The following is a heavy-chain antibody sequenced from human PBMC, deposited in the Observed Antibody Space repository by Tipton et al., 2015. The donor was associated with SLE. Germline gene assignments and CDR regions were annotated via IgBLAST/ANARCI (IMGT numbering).Heavy chain of an antibody. CDR2: INHSGST. CDR1: GGSISGYY. CDR3: ARVPSVGGSYHGWFDP. D-gene: IGHD1-26*01. Sequence: GLVKPSETLSLTCTVSGGSISGYYWSWIRQPPGKGLEWIGEINHSGSTNYNPSLKSRVTISVDTSKNQFSLKLSSVTAADTAVYYCARVPSVGGSYHGWFDPWGQGTMVTVSS. V-gene: IGHV4-34*01. J-gene: IGHJ3*01.